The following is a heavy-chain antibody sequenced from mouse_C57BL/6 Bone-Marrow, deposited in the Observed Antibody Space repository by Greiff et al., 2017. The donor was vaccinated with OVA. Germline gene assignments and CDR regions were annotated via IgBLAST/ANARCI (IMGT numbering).Heavy chain of an antibody. Sequence: VKLQQPGAELVKPGASVKMSCKASGYTFTSYWITWVKQRPGQGLEWIGDIYPGSGSTNYNEKFKSKATLTVDTSSSTAYMQLSSLTSEDSAVYYCATVVDYYAMDYWGQGTSVTVSS. CDR2: IYPGSGST. D-gene: IGHD1-1*01. J-gene: IGHJ4*01. CDR1: GYTFTSYW. V-gene: IGHV1-55*01. CDR3: ATVVDYYAMDY.